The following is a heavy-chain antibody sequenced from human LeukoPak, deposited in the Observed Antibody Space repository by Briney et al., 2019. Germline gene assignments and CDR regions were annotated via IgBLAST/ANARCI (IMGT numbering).Heavy chain of an antibody. CDR3: ATRRYVWGSYRWDFDY. V-gene: IGHV1-24*01. CDR2: FDPEDGET. J-gene: IGHJ4*02. D-gene: IGHD3-16*02. CDR1: GYTLTELS. Sequence: ASVKVSCKVSGYTLTELSMHWVRQAPGKGLEWMGGFDPEDGETIYAQKFQGRVTMTEDTSTDTAYMELSSLRSEDTAVYYRATRRYVWGSYRWDFDYWGQGTLVTVSS.